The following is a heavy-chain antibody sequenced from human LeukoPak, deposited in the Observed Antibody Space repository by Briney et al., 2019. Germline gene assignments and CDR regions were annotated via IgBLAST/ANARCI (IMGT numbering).Heavy chain of an antibody. D-gene: IGHD3-22*01. Sequence: KPSETLSLTCTVSGGSISSSNYYWGWIRQPPGKGLEWIGSIYYSGSTYYNPSLKSRVTISVDTSRNQFSLKLSSVTAADTAVYYCARRNYYGWYFHYWGQGTLVTVSS. J-gene: IGHJ4*02. CDR1: GGSISSSNYY. CDR3: ARRNYYGWYFHY. CDR2: IYYSGST. V-gene: IGHV4-39*01.